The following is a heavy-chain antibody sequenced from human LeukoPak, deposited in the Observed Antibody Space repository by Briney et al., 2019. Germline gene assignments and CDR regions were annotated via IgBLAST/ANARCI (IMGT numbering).Heavy chain of an antibody. J-gene: IGHJ3*02. CDR1: GGAFSSYA. Sequence: ASVKVSCKASGGAFSSYAISWVRQAPGQGLEWMGGIIPIFGTANYAQKFQGRVTITADESTSTAYMELSGLRSEDTAVYYCARADIAAVGGPHAFDIWGQGTMVTVSS. D-gene: IGHD6-13*01. CDR3: ARADIAAVGGPHAFDI. CDR2: IIPIFGTA. V-gene: IGHV1-69*13.